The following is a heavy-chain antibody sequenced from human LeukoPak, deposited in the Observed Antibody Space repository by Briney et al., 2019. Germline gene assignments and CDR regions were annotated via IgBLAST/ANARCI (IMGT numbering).Heavy chain of an antibody. V-gene: IGHV4-34*01. CDR2: INHSGST. CDR1: GGSFSGYY. J-gene: IGHJ5*02. Sequence: SETLSLTCAVYGGSFSGYYWSWIRQPPGKGLEWIGEINHSGSTNYNPSLKSRVTISVDTSKNQFSLKLSSVTAADTAVYYCARNGRFWNWFDRWGQGTLVTVSS. D-gene: IGHD3-3*01. CDR3: ARNGRFWNWFDR.